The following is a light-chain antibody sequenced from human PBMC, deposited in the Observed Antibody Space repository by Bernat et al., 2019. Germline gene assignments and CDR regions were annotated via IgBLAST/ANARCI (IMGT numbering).Light chain of an antibody. CDR1: QSLVFTDGNTY. V-gene: IGKV2-30*01. J-gene: IGKJ1*01. CDR3: VHPTGWPLT. CDR2: RVS. Sequence: DAVLTQSPLSLSVTLGQPASISCRSSQSLVFTDGNTYLDWLHQRPGQSPRRLSYRVSNRDSGVTDTFSGGFSGTDFTLRISRVEAEDVGVYYCVHPTGWPLTFGQGTKVEIK.